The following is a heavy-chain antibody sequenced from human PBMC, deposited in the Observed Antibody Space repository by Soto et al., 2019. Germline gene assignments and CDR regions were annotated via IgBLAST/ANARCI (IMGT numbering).Heavy chain of an antibody. Sequence: VQLLEAGGGLVQAGGSLGLSCAGSGFTFSSYSLSWVRQAPGKGLEWVSGISGSGGSTYNADSVKGRFTISRDNSKNTLYLQMNSLRAEDTAVYYCAKSGGVTIFGSDAFDIWGQGTMVTVSS. CDR2: ISGSGGST. CDR1: GFTFSSYS. D-gene: IGHD3-3*01. J-gene: IGHJ3*02. V-gene: IGHV3-23*01. CDR3: AKSGGVTIFGSDAFDI.